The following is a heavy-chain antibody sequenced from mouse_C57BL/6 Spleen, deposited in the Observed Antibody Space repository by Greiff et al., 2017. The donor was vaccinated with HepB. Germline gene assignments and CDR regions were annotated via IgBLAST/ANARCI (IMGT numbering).Heavy chain of an antibody. Sequence: QVQLQQPGAELVKPGASVKLSCKASGYTFTSYWMHWVKQRPGQGLEWIGMIHPNSGSTNYNEKFKSKATLTIDTSSSTAYMQLSSLTSEDSAVYYCARYSQDFDYWGQGTTLTVSS. V-gene: IGHV1-64*01. CDR3: ARYSQDFDY. CDR2: IHPNSGST. CDR1: GYTFTSYW. J-gene: IGHJ2*01.